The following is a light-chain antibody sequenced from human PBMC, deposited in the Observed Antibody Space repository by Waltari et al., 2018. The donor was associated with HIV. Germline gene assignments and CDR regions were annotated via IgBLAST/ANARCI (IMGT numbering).Light chain of an antibody. CDR2: GTS. V-gene: IGKV3-11*01. CDR1: QSLNSH. J-gene: IGKJ4*01. Sequence: EIVLTQSPATLPLSPGERAILSCRASQSLNSHLAWYQQKSGQAPRLLIYGTSIRAAGTPGRFSGSGSGTEFTLTSTDVEPDEFAIYYCQQLSSWPSLTFGGGTRVEIK. CDR3: QQLSSWPSLT.